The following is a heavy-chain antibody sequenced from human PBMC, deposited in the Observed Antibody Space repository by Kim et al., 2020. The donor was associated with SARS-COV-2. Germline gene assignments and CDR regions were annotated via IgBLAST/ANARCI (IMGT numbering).Heavy chain of an antibody. D-gene: IGHD3-22*01. V-gene: IGHV3-74*01. Sequence: SVKGRFTMSRDNAKNTLYLQMNSLGAEGTAVYYCVRVPAYYYDSSGYPDYWGQGTLVTVSS. CDR3: VRVPAYYYDSSGYPDY. J-gene: IGHJ4*02.